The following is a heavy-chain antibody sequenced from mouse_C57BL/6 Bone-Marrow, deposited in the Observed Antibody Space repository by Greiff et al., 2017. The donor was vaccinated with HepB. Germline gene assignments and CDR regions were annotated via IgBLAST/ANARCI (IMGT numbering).Heavy chain of an antibody. CDR1: GFTFSSYA. Sequence: EVQVVESGEGLVKPGGSLKLSCAASGFTFSSYAMSWVRQTPEKRLEWVAYISSGGDYIYYADTVKGRFTISRDNARNTLYLQMSSLKSEDTAMYYCTREVRQLRLPYWGQGTLVTVSA. CDR3: TREVRQLRLPY. D-gene: IGHD3-2*02. J-gene: IGHJ3*01. V-gene: IGHV5-9-1*02. CDR2: ISSGGDYI.